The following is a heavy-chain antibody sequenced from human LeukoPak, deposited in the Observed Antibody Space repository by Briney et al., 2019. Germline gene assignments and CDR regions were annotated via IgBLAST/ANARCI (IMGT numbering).Heavy chain of an antibody. CDR2: IGTPGDT. CDR1: GFTFSSYD. Sequence: GGSQRLSCAASGFTFSSYDMHWVRQATGKGLEWVSAIGTPGDTYYPGSVKGRFTISRENAKNSLYLQMNSLRAGDTAVYYCARARNYCSSTSCYGGAAFDIWGQGTMVTVSS. J-gene: IGHJ3*02. D-gene: IGHD2-2*01. V-gene: IGHV3-13*01. CDR3: ARARNYCSSTSCYGGAAFDI.